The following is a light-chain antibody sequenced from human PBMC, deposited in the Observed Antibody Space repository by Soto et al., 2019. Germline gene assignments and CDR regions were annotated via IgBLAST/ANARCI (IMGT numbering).Light chain of an antibody. CDR1: NSNIGNNT. V-gene: IGLV1-44*01. J-gene: IGLJ3*02. CDR3: AAWDDSLNGWV. CDR2: SNN. Sequence: QAVVTQPPSASGTPGQRVTISCSGSNSNIGNNTVNWYQQLPGTAPKLLMESNNQRPSGVPERFSGSKSATSASLAISGLQSEDEGDYYCAAWDDSLNGWVFGGGTKLTVL.